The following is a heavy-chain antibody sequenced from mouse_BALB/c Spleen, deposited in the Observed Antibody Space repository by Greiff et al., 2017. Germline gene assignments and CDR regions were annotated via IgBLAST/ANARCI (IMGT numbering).Heavy chain of an antibody. V-gene: IGHV1-67*01. Sequence: QVQLQQSGPELVRPGVSVKISCKGSGYTFTDYAMHWVKQSHAKSLEWIGVISTYYGNTNYNQRFKGKATMTVDKSSSTAYMELARLTSEDSAIYYCARSGNYGGVLYYYAMDYWGQGTSVTVSS. CDR2: ISTYYGNT. CDR1: GYTFTDYA. CDR3: ARSGNYGGVLYYYAMDY. D-gene: IGHD2-1*01. J-gene: IGHJ4*01.